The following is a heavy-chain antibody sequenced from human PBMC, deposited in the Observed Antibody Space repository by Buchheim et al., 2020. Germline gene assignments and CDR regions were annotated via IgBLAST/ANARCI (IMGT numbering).Heavy chain of an antibody. CDR2: IRSKPNRYAT. J-gene: IGHJ4*02. CDR3: TRVVGDSASGSFFNY. CDR1: GFTFSGSA. V-gene: IGHV3-73*02. Sequence: DVQLVESGGGLVQPGGSLQLSCATSGFTFSGSAMHWVRQAAGKGLEWVGRIRSKPNRYATAYAASLKGRFTISRDDSNNTAYLQMNSLKAEDTAVYYCTRVVGDSASGSFFNYWGQGTL. D-gene: IGHD3-10*01.